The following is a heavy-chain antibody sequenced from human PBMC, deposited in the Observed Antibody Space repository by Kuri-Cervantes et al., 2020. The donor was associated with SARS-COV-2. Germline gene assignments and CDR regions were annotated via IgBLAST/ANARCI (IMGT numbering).Heavy chain of an antibody. CDR2: IYYTGST. J-gene: IGHJ4*02. Sequence: GSLRLSCSVSGGSISSYYWSWIRQPPGKGLEWIGYIYYTGSTNNNPSLKSRGTISLDRSKNQFSLKLSSVTAADTAVYYCARQLWTHFDYWGQGTLVTVSS. D-gene: IGHD5-18*01. V-gene: IGHV4-59*08. CDR3: ARQLWTHFDY. CDR1: GGSISSYY.